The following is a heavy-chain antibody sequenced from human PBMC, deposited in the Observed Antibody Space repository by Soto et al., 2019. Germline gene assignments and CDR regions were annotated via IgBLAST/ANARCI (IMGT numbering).Heavy chain of an antibody. CDR1: GGTFSSYA. D-gene: IGHD2-2*01. Sequence: QVQLVQSGAEVKKPGSSVKVSCKAPGGTFSSYAISWVRQAPGQGLEWMGGIIPIFGTANYAQKFQGRVRITADESTSTGYRELSSLRSEDTAVYYCARSQGGSTSLDIYYYYYYGMDVWGQGTTVTVSS. CDR2: IIPIFGTA. CDR3: ARSQGGSTSLDIYYYYYYGMDV. V-gene: IGHV1-69*01. J-gene: IGHJ6*02.